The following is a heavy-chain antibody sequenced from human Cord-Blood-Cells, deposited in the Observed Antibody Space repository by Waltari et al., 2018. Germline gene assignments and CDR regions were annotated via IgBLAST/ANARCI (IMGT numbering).Heavy chain of an antibody. CDR3: ARGDYGSGSYYFDY. CDR2: IYYSSST. J-gene: IGHJ4*02. D-gene: IGHD3-10*01. Sequence: QVQLQESGPGLVKPSQTLSLTCTVSGGSISSGDYYWSWIRQPPGKGLEWIGYIYYSSSTNYNPPLKSRVTISVDASKSQFSLKLSSVTAADTAVYYCARGDYGSGSYYFDYLGHGNPGHRLL. V-gene: IGHV4-30-4*01. CDR1: GGSISSGDYY.